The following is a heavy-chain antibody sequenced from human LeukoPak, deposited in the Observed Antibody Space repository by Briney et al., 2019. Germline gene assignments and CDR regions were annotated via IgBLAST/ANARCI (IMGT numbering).Heavy chain of an antibody. J-gene: IGHJ4*02. CDR1: GFTFSSYT. Sequence: GGSLRLSCAASGFTFSSYTVNWVRQAPGKGLEWVSSISRRSTYIYYADSVKGRFTISRDNAKNSLYLQMNSLRAEDTAVYYCAHLPSSGTGIVDYWGQGTLVTVSS. D-gene: IGHD3-10*01. V-gene: IGHV3-21*01. CDR2: ISRRSTYI. CDR3: AHLPSSGTGIVDY.